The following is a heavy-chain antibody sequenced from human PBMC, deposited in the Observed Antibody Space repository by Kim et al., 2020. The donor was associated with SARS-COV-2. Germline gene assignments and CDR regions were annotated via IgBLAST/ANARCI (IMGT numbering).Heavy chain of an antibody. V-gene: IGHV4-31*02. D-gene: IGHD3-16*02. Sequence: YYTPSITSRVTTSVDTSKNQFSLKLSSVTAADTAVYYCARVSLGYWYFDLWGRGTLVTVSS. J-gene: IGHJ2*01. CDR3: ARVSLGYWYFDL.